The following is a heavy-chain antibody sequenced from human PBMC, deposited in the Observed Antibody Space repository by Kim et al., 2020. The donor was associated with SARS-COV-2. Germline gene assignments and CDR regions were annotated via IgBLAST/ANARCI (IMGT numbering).Heavy chain of an antibody. CDR2: IGGSGSPI. CDR3: VTSRGVRGS. CDR1: GFTFSSYE. Sequence: GGSLRLSCVVSGFTFSSYEMNWVRQAPGKGLEWVSYIGGSGSPIYYTDSVKGRFTISRDNAKNSLYLQMSSLRAEDTGVYYCVTSRGVRGSGGQGTLVTVHS. V-gene: IGHV3-48*03. D-gene: IGHD3-10*01. J-gene: IGHJ4*02.